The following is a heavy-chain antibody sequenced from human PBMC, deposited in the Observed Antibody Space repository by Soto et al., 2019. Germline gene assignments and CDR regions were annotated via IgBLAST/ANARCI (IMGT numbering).Heavy chain of an antibody. J-gene: IGHJ4*02. D-gene: IGHD3-16*01. CDR3: ARGIWGLGSLNDY. CDR1: GFTFSSYS. V-gene: IGHV3-21*01. CDR2: ISSSSSYI. Sequence: GGSLRLSCAASGFTFSSYSMNWVRQAPGKGLEWVSSISSSSSYIYYADSVKGRFTISRDNAKNSLYLQMNSLRAEDTAVYYCARGIWGLGSLNDYWGQGTLVTVSS.